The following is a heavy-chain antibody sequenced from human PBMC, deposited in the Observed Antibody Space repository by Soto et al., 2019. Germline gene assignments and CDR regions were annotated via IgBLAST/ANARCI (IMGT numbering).Heavy chain of an antibody. CDR3: ARGNDWKSSTFDI. J-gene: IGHJ3*02. Sequence: QVQLQESGPGLVKPSETLSLTCTVAGGSLTDHYWNWFRQSPGQGLQWIGYVYYSGGNNYNPYLKSRVTMSVDTSKNQFSLNLRSVTAADTAVYYCARGNDWKSSTFDIWGQGTMVSVSS. V-gene: IGHV4-59*11. CDR1: GGSLTDHY. CDR2: VYYSGGN. D-gene: IGHD2-21*01.